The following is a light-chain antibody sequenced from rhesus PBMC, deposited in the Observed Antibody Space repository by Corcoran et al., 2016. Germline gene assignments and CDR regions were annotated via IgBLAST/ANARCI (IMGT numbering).Light chain of an antibody. Sequence: DIQMTQSPSSLFASVGDTVTITCQASQGISKYLAWYQQKPGKAPKLLIYGASTLQSGVPLRLSGGGSGTEFTLPISSLRPEDFATYYCQQHNSYPLAFGGGAKVEIK. V-gene: IGKV1-33*02. CDR2: GAS. J-gene: IGKJ4*01. CDR1: QGISKY. CDR3: QQHNSYPLA.